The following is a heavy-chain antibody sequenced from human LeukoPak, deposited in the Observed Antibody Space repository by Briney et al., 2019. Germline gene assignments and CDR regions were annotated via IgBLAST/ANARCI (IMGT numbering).Heavy chain of an antibody. J-gene: IGHJ4*02. Sequence: PGGSLRLSCAASGFTFSSYAMSWVRQAPGKGLEWVSVISGSGGSTYYADSAKGRFTISRDNSKNTLYLQMNSLRAEDTAVYYCAKDWDYYGSGSYSDYWGQGTLVTVSS. D-gene: IGHD3-10*01. V-gene: IGHV3-23*01. CDR1: GFTFSSYA. CDR3: AKDWDYYGSGSYSDY. CDR2: ISGSGGST.